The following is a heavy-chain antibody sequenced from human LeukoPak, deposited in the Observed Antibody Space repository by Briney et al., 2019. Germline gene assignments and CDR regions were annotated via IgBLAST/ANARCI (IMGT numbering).Heavy chain of an antibody. CDR1: GYTFTSYY. J-gene: IGHJ4*02. CDR3: ARRSPAYCFGDCYLDY. CDR2: INPSGSTT. Sequence: GASVKVSCKASGYTFTSYYMFWVRQAPGQGPEWMGIINPSGSTTSYAQNFQGRVTMTRDTSTSTVYMEPSSLRSEDTAVYYCARRSPAYCFGDCYLDYWGQGTLVTVSS. V-gene: IGHV1-46*01. D-gene: IGHD2-21*02.